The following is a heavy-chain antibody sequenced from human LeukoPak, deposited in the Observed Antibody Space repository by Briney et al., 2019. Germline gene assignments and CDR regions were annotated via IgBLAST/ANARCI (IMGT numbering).Heavy chain of an antibody. V-gene: IGHV1-3*01. CDR2: INAGNGNT. CDR3: ASRYYDILTGYYQSFDY. J-gene: IGHJ4*02. Sequence: ASVKVSCKASGYTFTSYAMHWVRQAPGQRLEWMGWINAGNGNTKYSQKFQGRVTITRDTSASTAYMELSSLRSEDTAVYYCASRYYDILTGYYQSFDYWGQGTLVTVSS. D-gene: IGHD3-9*01. CDR1: GYTFTSYA.